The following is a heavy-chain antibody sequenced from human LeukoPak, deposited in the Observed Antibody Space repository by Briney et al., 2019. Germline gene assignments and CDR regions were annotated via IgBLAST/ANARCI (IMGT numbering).Heavy chain of an antibody. Sequence: GGSLRLSCAASGFTFSRYWIHWVRQAPGKGLEWVLRINPDGSTTTYADSVKGRFTISRDNAKNTVYLQMNSLRAEDTALYHCVRVLSGSWDWFDPWGQGALVTVSS. D-gene: IGHD3-22*01. V-gene: IGHV3-74*01. CDR1: GFTFSRYW. CDR3: VRVLSGSWDWFDP. CDR2: INPDGSTT. J-gene: IGHJ5*02.